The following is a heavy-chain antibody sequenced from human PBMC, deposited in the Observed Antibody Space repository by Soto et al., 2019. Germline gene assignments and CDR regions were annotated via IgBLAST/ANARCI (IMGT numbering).Heavy chain of an antibody. CDR2: IYYSGST. CDR3: AIQILPGSWHFDY. J-gene: IGHJ4*02. V-gene: IGHV4-59*08. D-gene: IGHD6-19*01. CDR1: GGSISNYF. Sequence: QVQLQESGPGLVQPSETLSLTCTVSGGSISNYFWSWIRQPPGKGLEWIGYIYYSGSTNYNPSLNSRVTISVDTSKNQFSRKLGSVTAADTAVYYCAIQILPGSWHFDYWGQGTLVTVSS.